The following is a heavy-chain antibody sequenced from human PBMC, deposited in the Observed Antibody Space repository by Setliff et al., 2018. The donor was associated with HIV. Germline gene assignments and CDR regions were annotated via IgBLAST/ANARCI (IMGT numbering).Heavy chain of an antibody. CDR3: ARSVIGYYYYGMDV. D-gene: IGHD3-10*01. V-gene: IGHV3-11*04. CDR1: GFTFSDYY. J-gene: IGHJ6*02. Sequence: GGSLRLSCAASGFTFSDYYMSWIRQAPGKGMEWILYISSGNDIIYCADSVKGRFTISRDNSKNTLYLQMNSLRAEDTAVYYCARSVIGYYYYGMDVWGQGTTVTVSS. CDR2: ISSGNDII.